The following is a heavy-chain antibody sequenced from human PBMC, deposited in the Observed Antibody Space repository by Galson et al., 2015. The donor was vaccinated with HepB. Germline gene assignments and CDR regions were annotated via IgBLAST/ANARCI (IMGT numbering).Heavy chain of an antibody. V-gene: IGHV1-69-2*01. J-gene: IGHJ3*02. CDR1: GYTFTDYY. CDR2: VDPDDGET. D-gene: IGHD4-17*01. Sequence: VKVSCKVSGYTFTDYYMHWVQQAPGKGLEWMGLVDPDDGETIYAEKFQGRVTLTADTSTDTAYMELSSLRSEDTAVYYCATDRSTAEQLNDAFDIWGQGTMVTVSS. CDR3: ATDRSTAEQLNDAFDI.